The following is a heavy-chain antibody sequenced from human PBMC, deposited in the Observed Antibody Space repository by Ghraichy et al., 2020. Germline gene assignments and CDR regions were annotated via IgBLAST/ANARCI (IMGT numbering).Heavy chain of an antibody. CDR1: GFTFSSYW. D-gene: IGHD6-19*01. V-gene: IGHV3-7*03. J-gene: IGHJ4*02. CDR3: AREAGSPRGYFDY. Sequence: GGSLRLSCAASGFTFSSYWMSWVRQAPGKGLEWVANIKQDGSEKYYVDSVKGRFTISRDNAKNSLYLQMNSLRAEDTAVYYCAREAGSPRGYFDYWGQGTLVTVSS. CDR2: IKQDGSEK.